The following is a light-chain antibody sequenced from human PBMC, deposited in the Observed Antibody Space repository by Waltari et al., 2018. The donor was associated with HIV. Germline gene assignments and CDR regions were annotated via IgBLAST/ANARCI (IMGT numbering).Light chain of an antibody. V-gene: IGKV1-9*01. Sequence: DIHLIQSPNLLFASAGDRVTLTRRASSGISRYLAWYQQKSGKAPKRLIYAAATMQDGVPSRFSSSGAGTEFTLTISSLQPEDFATYYCQHHNNYLPITFGQGTRVEIK. J-gene: IGKJ5*01. CDR3: QHHNNYLPIT. CDR1: SGISRY. CDR2: AAA.